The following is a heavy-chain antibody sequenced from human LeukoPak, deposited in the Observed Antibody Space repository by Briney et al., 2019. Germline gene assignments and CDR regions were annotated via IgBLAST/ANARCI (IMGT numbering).Heavy chain of an antibody. V-gene: IGHV3-9*01. D-gene: IGHD4-23*01. J-gene: IGHJ4*02. Sequence: PGRSLRLSCAASGFTFDDYAMHWVRQAPGKGLEWVSGISWNSGSIGYADSVKGRFTISRDNAKNSLYLQMNSLRAEDTALYYCAKDGSFAVTPGAGFDYWGQGTLVSVSS. CDR3: AKDGSFAVTPGAGFDY. CDR2: ISWNSGSI. CDR1: GFTFDDYA.